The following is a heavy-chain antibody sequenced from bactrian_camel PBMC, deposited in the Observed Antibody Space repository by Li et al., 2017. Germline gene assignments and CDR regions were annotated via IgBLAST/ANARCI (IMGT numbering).Heavy chain of an antibody. CDR2: IDRDGST. J-gene: IGHJ6*01. D-gene: IGHD1*01. CDR3: AARSVGWCPLFEHWLGKRACTPGGYFAN. CDR1: GYTVDSNC. V-gene: IGHV3S55*01. Sequence: HVQLVESGGGSVQAGGSLRLSCVASGYTVDSNCVGWFRQAPEKEREGVAVIDRDGSTSYVGSVKGRFTISQDSAKNILYLQMHSLKLEDTAMYYCAARSVGWCPLFEHWLGKRACTPGGYFANWGQGTQVTVS.